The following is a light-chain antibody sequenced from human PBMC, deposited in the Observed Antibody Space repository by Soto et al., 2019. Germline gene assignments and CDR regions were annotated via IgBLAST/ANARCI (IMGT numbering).Light chain of an antibody. CDR1: LYISNK. V-gene: IGKV3-15*01. CDR2: GAS. CDR3: QQYNSWPLT. Sequence: EIVLTQSPATLSLSPGARATLSCRASLYISNKVGWYQQTPGQAPRXXIYGASTRETGVPARFSGSGSGTEFTRSISSLQSEHVEVDYCQQYNSWPLTFGGGTKVDIK. J-gene: IGKJ4*01.